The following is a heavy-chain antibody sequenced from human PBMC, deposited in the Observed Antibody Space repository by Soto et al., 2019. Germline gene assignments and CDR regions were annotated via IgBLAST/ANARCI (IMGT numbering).Heavy chain of an antibody. CDR1: GGSISSGDYY. CDR2: IYYSGST. CDR3: AREERWTYWFDP. Sequence: PSETLSLTCTVSGGSISSGDYYWSWIRQPPGKGLEWIGYIYYSGSTYYNPSLKSRVTISVDTSKNQFSLKLSSVTAADTVVYYCAREERWTYWFDPWGQGTLVTVSS. D-gene: IGHD1-1*01. J-gene: IGHJ5*02. V-gene: IGHV4-30-4*01.